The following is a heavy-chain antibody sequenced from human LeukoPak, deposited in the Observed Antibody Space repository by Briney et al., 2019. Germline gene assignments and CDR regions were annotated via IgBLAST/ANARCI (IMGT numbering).Heavy chain of an antibody. D-gene: IGHD2/OR15-2a*01. Sequence: GGSLRLSCAASGFTVSSNYMSWVRQAPGKGLEWVSVIYSGDSTYYADSVKGRLTISRDNSKNTLYLQMNSLRAEDTAVYYCAREGPRGNSQFDYWGQGTLVTVSS. CDR3: AREGPRGNSQFDY. CDR1: GFTVSSNY. CDR2: IYSGDST. J-gene: IGHJ4*02. V-gene: IGHV3-53*01.